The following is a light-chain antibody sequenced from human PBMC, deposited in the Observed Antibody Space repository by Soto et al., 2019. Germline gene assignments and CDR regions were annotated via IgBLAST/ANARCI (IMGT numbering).Light chain of an antibody. CDR3: QQLNRHPPFA. CDR2: AAS. CDR1: QGIGSY. J-gene: IGKJ3*01. Sequence: DIQLTQSPSFLSASVGDRVTITCRASQGIGSYLAWYQQKPGKAPKLLIYAASNLQSGAPSRFSGSGSGTEFTLTISSLQSEDFATYYCQQLNRHPPFAFGPGTKLDIK. V-gene: IGKV1-9*01.